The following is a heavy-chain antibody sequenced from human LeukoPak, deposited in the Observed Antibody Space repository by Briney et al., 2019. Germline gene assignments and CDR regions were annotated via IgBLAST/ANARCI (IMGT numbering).Heavy chain of an antibody. Sequence: GGSLRLSCAGSGFTFSSTWMHWVRQAPGEGLVWVSRIDSNGNTINYADSVKGRFTISRDNARNTLYLQMNGLRVEDTALYFCATAGNYRFDNWGQGTLVTVSS. D-gene: IGHD1-7*01. V-gene: IGHV3-74*01. CDR3: ATAGNYRFDN. J-gene: IGHJ4*02. CDR2: IDSNGNTI. CDR1: GFTFSSTW.